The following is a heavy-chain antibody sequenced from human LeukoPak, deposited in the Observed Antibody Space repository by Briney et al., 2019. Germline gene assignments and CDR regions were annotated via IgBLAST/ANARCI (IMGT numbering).Heavy chain of an antibody. J-gene: IGHJ4*02. CDR2: ISGSGGST. D-gene: IGHD5-24*01. Sequence: GGSLRLSCAASGFTFSSYAMSWVRQAPGKGLEWVSGISGSGGSTYYADSVKGRFTISRDNSKNTLYLQMNSLRAEDTAVYYCAKDFFRLQWALGYFDYWGQGTLVTVSS. CDR1: GFTFSSYA. V-gene: IGHV3-23*01. CDR3: AKDFFRLQWALGYFDY.